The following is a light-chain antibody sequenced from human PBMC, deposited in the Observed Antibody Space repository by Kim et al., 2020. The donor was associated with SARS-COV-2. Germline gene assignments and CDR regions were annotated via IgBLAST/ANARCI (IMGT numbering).Light chain of an antibody. CDR2: GAS. V-gene: IGKV3-20*01. J-gene: IGKJ5*01. CDR3: QQYGSSPPIT. Sequence: PGERATLSCRASQSVSSSYLAWYQQKPGQAPRLLIYGASSRATGIPDRFSGSGSGTDFTLNISRLEPEDFAVYYCQQYGSSPPITFGQGTRLELN. CDR1: QSVSSSY.